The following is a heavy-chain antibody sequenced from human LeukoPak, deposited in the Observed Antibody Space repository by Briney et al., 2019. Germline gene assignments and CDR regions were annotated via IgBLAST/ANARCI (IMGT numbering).Heavy chain of an antibody. V-gene: IGHV3-30*18. Sequence: PEGSLRLSCAASGFTFRSYVMHWVRQAPGEGLEWVAAIAYEDGRNEYYADSVKGQFTISRDNSKNTVYLQMNSLRAEDTAVYYCAKERPEEYYGSGSYFDYWGQGTLVTVSS. D-gene: IGHD3-10*01. CDR2: IAYEDGRNE. CDR3: AKERPEEYYGSGSYFDY. J-gene: IGHJ4*02. CDR1: GFTFRSYV.